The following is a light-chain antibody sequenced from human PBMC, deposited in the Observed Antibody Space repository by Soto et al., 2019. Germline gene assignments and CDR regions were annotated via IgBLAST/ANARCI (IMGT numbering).Light chain of an antibody. CDR3: QQHSIYCIT. Sequence: DIQMTQSPSTLSASVGDRVTITCRASQRISSWLAWYQQKPGKASKSLIYKASSLESGVPSRVRGGGSGTEFTLTIISLQPDDFATYSSQQHSIYCITFG. CDR2: KAS. CDR1: QRISSW. V-gene: IGKV1-5*03. J-gene: IGKJ3*01.